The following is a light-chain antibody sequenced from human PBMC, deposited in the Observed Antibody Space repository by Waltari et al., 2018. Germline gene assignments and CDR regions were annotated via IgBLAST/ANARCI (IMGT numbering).Light chain of an antibody. Sequence: QSALTQPPSASGSPGQSVTISCTGTSTDVGGYNYVSWYHHNPGKAPKLIIYEVTQRPSGVPDRFSGSKSGNTASLTVSGLQAADEADYYCSSYAGSTYVFGTGTKVTVL. CDR3: SSYAGSTYV. V-gene: IGLV2-8*01. J-gene: IGLJ1*01. CDR2: EVT. CDR1: STDVGGYNY.